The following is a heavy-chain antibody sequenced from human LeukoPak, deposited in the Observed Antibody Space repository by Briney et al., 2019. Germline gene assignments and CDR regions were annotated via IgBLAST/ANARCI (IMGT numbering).Heavy chain of an antibody. CDR2: ISWNSGSI. CDR3: AKDMGSGSYIDAFDI. D-gene: IGHD3-10*01. Sequence: GGSLRLSCAASGFTFDDYAMHWVRHAPGKGLEWVSGISWNSGSIGYADSVKGRSTISRDNAKNSLYLQMNSLRAEDTALYYCAKDMGSGSYIDAFDIWGQGTMVTVSS. J-gene: IGHJ3*02. V-gene: IGHV3-9*01. CDR1: GFTFDDYA.